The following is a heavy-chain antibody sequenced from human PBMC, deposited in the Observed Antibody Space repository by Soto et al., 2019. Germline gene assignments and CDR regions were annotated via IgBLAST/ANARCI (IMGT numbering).Heavy chain of an antibody. CDR3: CDRWEGAIHLFH. D-gene: IGHD3-9*01. CDR1: GFTFSTYA. V-gene: IGHV3-23*01. J-gene: IGHJ4*02. CDR2: ISASGDNS. Sequence: EVQLLESGGGLVQPGGSLRLSCAASGFTFSTYAMSWVRQAPGKGLEWVVGISASGDNSYYADSVKGRFTISRDNSKGPLVLQKNNPGAGDNGVYLFCDRWEGAIHLFHRGQGTLVTVSS.